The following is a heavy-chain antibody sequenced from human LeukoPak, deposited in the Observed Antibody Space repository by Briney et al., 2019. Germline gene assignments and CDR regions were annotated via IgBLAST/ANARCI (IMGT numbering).Heavy chain of an antibody. D-gene: IGHD2/OR15-2a*01. V-gene: IGHV4-59*01. CDR2: IYYSGGT. Sequence: SETLSLTCTVSGASISSYYWAWIRQPPGKGLDWIGYIYYSGGTYYNPSLKSRVIISLDTSKNQFSLKLNSATAADTAVYYCARERGPNCNKDCLFDPWGQGTLVTVSS. CDR1: GASISSYY. CDR3: ARERGPNCNKDCLFDP. J-gene: IGHJ5*02.